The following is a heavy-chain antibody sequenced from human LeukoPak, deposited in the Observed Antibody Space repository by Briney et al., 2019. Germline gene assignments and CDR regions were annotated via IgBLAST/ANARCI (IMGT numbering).Heavy chain of an antibody. J-gene: IGHJ4*02. CDR1: GFTFSSYG. CDR2: IWYDGSDK. CDR3: AKARYKYGLYYFDF. Sequence: GGSLRLSCAASGFTFSSYGMQWARQAPGKGLEWVAVIWYDGSDKYYADSVKGRFTISRDNSKNTVYLQMNSLRAEDTAVYYCAKARYKYGLYYFDFWGQGTLVTVSS. V-gene: IGHV3-33*06. D-gene: IGHD5-18*01.